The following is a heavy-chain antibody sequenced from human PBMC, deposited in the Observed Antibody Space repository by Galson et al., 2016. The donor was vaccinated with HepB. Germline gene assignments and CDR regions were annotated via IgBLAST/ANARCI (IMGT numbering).Heavy chain of an antibody. J-gene: IGHJ4*03. Sequence: SLRLSCAASGFTFSSYAMHWVRQAPGKGLEWVAVISYDGTNKHHAESVKGRFTISRDNSKNTLYLQMNILRAEDTAVDYCAKLSTRRFLEWLLTGYFDYWGQGTLVTVSS. D-gene: IGHD3-3*01. V-gene: IGHV3-30*04. CDR1: GFTFSSYA. CDR3: AKLSTRRFLEWLLTGYFDY. CDR2: ISYDGTNK.